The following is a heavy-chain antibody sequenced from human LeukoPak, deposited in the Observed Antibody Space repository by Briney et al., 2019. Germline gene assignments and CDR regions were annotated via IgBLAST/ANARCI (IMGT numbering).Heavy chain of an antibody. CDR2: TYYRSKWYN. CDR1: GDSVSSNSAA. J-gene: IGHJ6*02. D-gene: IGHD3-16*01. Sequence: SQTLSLTCAISGDSVSSNSAAWNWVRQSPSRGLEWLGRTYYRSKWYNDYAVSVKSRITINTDTSKNQFSLQLNSVTPEDTAVYYCAREGWGEFGYYSGMDVWGQGTTVTVSS. CDR3: AREGWGEFGYYSGMDV. V-gene: IGHV6-1*01.